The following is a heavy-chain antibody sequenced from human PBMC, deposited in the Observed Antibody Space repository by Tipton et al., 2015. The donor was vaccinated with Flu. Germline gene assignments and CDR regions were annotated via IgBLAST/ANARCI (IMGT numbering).Heavy chain of an antibody. CDR3: AIGPHGYYDYVWGSYH. Sequence: QVQLVQSGAEVKKPGSSVKVSCKASGGTFSSYAISWVRQAPGQGLEWMGGIIPILGIANYAQKFQGRVTITADESTSTAYMELSSLRSEDTAVYYCAIGPHGYYDYVWGSYHWGQGTLVTVSS. D-gene: IGHD3-16*01. CDR2: IIPILGIA. J-gene: IGHJ5*02. V-gene: IGHV1-69*01. CDR1: GGTFSSYA.